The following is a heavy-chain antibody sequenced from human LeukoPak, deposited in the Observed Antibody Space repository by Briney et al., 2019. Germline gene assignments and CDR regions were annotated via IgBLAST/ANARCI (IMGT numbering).Heavy chain of an antibody. CDR1: GFTVSSNY. V-gene: IGHV3-23*01. CDR3: AKDASYSSSPEYFQH. CDR2: ISGSGGST. D-gene: IGHD6-13*01. J-gene: IGHJ1*01. Sequence: GGSLRLSCAASGFTVSSNYMSWVRQAPGKGLEWVSAISGSGGSTYYADSVKGRFTISRDNSKNTLYLQMNSLRAEDTAVYYCAKDASYSSSPEYFQHWGQGTLVTVSS.